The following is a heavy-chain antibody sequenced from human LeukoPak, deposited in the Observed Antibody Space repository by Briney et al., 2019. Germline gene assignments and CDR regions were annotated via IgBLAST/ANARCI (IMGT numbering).Heavy chain of an antibody. CDR3: ARGMPLTIAGPPMDV. Sequence: GSLRLSCAASGFTFRSYWMHWVRQAPGKGLVWGSRIKPDGSYRDYADSVKGRFTISRDNAKNTLDLQLHSLRAEDAAIYYCARGMPLTIAGPPMDVWGKGTTVTISS. CDR1: GFTFRSYW. V-gene: IGHV3-74*01. CDR2: IKPDGSYR. J-gene: IGHJ6*04. D-gene: IGHD1-20*01.